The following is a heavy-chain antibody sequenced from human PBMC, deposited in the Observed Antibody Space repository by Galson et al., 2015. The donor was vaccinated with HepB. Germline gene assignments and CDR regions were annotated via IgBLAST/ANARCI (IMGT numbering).Heavy chain of an antibody. CDR2: ISGDAGDT. J-gene: IGHJ4*02. CDR1: GFIFSKYA. D-gene: IGHD6-25*01. CDR3: GKCTSRSGCFGLHLEY. Sequence: SLRLSCAASGFIFSKYAMNWVRQAPGKGLEWVSIISGDAGDTYSKYAASVKGRFAISRDNSKNILYLEMNSLRDEDTAVYYCGKCTSRSGCFGLHLEYWGQGTLVTVSS. V-gene: IGHV3-23*01.